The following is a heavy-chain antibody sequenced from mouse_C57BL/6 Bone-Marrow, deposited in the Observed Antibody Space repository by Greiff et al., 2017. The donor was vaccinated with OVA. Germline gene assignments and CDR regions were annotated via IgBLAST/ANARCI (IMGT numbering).Heavy chain of an antibody. Sequence: EVKLVESGGGLVKPGGSLKLSCAASGFTFSDYGMHWVRQAPEKGLEWVAYISSGSSTIYYADTVKGRFTISRDNAKNTLFLQMTSLRSEDTAMYYCARGEINYYGSLFAYWGQGTLVTVSA. CDR3: ARGEINYYGSLFAY. J-gene: IGHJ3*01. V-gene: IGHV5-17*01. D-gene: IGHD1-1*01. CDR1: GFTFSDYG. CDR2: ISSGSSTI.